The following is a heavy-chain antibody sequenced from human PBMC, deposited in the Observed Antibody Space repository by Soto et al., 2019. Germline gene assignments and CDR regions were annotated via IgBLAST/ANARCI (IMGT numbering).Heavy chain of an antibody. Sequence: QVQLVESGGGVVQPGRSLRLSCAAPGFTFTNYPMHWVRQAPGKGLEWVAVVSHDGINTYYADSVKGRFTISRDNSKNTLYLQLNSLRTEDTAVFYCAREKTVGGIRLDNWGQGTLVTVSS. D-gene: IGHD1-26*01. CDR1: GFTFTNYP. CDR2: VSHDGINT. V-gene: IGHV3-30-3*01. CDR3: AREKTVGGIRLDN. J-gene: IGHJ4*02.